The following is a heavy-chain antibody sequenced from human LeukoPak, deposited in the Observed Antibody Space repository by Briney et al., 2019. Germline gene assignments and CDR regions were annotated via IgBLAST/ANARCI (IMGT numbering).Heavy chain of an antibody. CDR2: IYYSGST. D-gene: IGHD3-22*01. CDR1: GGSISSYY. Sequence: SETLSLTCSASGGSISSYYWSWIRQPPGKGLEWIGYIYYSGSTNYNPSLKSRITISVDTSNNHFSLKLSSVTAADTAVYYCAKSGRRYYDSSGYYDSDFDYWGQGTLVTVSS. V-gene: IGHV4-59*01. J-gene: IGHJ4*02. CDR3: AKSGRRYYDSSGYYDSDFDY.